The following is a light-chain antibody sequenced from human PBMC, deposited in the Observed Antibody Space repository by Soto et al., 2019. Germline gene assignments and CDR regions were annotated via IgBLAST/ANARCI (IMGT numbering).Light chain of an antibody. J-gene: IGKJ4*01. CDR1: QGTLSY. Sequence: DIQLTQSPSFLSASVGDKVTITCRASQGTLSYLAWYQQKPGKAPELLIYAASTLQSGFPSRFSGSGSGTEFTLTISSLQPEDFATYFCQQYYSYPLTFCGGTKVEIK. V-gene: IGKV1-9*01. CDR2: AAS. CDR3: QQYYSYPLT.